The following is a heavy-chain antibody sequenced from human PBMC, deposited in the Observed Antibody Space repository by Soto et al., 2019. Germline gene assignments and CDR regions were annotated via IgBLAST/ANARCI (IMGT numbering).Heavy chain of an antibody. Sequence: QLQLQESGPGLVKPSETLSLTCTVFGGSISSSSYYWGWTRQPPGKGLEWIGSIHSGGNTYHNPSLKSRVSISVDTSKNQFSLNLSALTAADTAVYYCGRHVTSSWNYHRFDPWGQGTLVIVSS. CDR1: GGSISSSSYY. CDR3: GRHVTSSWNYHRFDP. J-gene: IGHJ5*02. D-gene: IGHD1-7*01. V-gene: IGHV4-39*01. CDR2: IHSGGNT.